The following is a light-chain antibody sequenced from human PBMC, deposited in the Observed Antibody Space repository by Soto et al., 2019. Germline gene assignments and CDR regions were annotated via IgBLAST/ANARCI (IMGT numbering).Light chain of an antibody. CDR3: QQYYNTPYT. CDR1: QSVLYSSNNKNY. Sequence: DIVMTQSPDSLAVSLGERATINCKSSQSVLYSSNNKNYLAWYHQKPGQSPRLLLYWASTRESGVPDRFSGSGSGTDFTLTISSLQAEDVAVYYCQQYYNTPYTCGQGTKLEIK. CDR2: WAS. V-gene: IGKV4-1*01. J-gene: IGKJ2*01.